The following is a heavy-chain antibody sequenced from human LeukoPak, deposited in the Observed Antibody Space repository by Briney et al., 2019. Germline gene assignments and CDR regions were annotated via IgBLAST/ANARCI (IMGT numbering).Heavy chain of an antibody. CDR1: GLTFSSYA. CDR3: AKAPGGSYYPGYLDF. Sequence: QSGGSLRLSCAASGLTFSSYAMSWVRQAPGKGLEWVSAISGSGGSTYYVDSVRGRFTISRDNSKNTVYLQMNNLRAEDTAIYYCAKAPGGSYYPGYLDFWGQGTLVTVSS. CDR2: ISGSGGST. V-gene: IGHV3-23*01. J-gene: IGHJ4*02. D-gene: IGHD1-26*01.